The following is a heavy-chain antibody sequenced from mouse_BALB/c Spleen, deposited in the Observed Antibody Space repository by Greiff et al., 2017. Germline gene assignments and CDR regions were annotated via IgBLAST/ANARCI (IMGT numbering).Heavy chain of an antibody. CDR3: ARGNRYDALGD. CDR2: INPSSGYT. D-gene: IGHD2-14*01. V-gene: IGHV1-4*01. CDR1: GYTFTSYT. J-gene: IGHJ4*01. Sequence: QVQLQQSGPVLARPGASVTMSCKASGYTFTSYTMHWVKQRPGQGLEWLGYINPSSGYTNYNQKFKDKATLTADTSSSTAYMQLSSLTSEDSAVYYCARGNRYDALGDWGQGTSVTVSS.